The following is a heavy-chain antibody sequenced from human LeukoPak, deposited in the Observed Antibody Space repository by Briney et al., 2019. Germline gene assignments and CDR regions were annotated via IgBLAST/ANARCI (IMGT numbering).Heavy chain of an antibody. CDR2: IYYSGST. D-gene: IGHD3-10*01. CDR1: GGSISSSNYY. V-gene: IGHV4-39*01. Sequence: SETLSLTCTVSGGSISSSNYYSGWIRQPPGKGLEWIATIYYSGSTYYNPSLKSRVTISVDTSKNQFSLNLSSMTAADTAVYYCARRLHYGSGSYYQFDYWGQGTLVTVSS. J-gene: IGHJ4*02. CDR3: ARRLHYGSGSYYQFDY.